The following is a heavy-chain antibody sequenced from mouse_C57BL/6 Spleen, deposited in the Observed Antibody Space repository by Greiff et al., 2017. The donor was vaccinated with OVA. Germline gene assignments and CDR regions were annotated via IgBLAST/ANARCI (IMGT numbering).Heavy chain of an antibody. CDR2: IYPGDGDT. D-gene: IGHD2-1*01. CDR3: ARNGNFYYAMDY. V-gene: IGHV1-80*01. Sequence: VQLQQSGAELVKPGASVKISCKASGYAFSSYWMNWVKQRPGTGLERIGQIYPGDGDTNYNGKFKGKATLTADKSSSTAYMQLSSLTSEDSAVYFCARNGNFYYAMDYWGQGTSVTVSS. J-gene: IGHJ4*01. CDR1: GYAFSSYW.